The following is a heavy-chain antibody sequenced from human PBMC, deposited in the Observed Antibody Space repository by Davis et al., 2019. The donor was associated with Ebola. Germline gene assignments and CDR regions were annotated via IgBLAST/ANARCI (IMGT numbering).Heavy chain of an antibody. CDR1: GCAFTHYA. CDR3: ARDNYFTY. V-gene: IGHV3-53*01. Sequence: GESLKISCAASGCAFTHYAMSWVRQAPGKGLERVSVIYSGDNTYYADSVKGRFTISRDNSKSTLYLQMNSLRAEDTAVYYCARDNYFTYWGQGTLVTVSS. J-gene: IGHJ4*02. CDR2: IYSGDNT.